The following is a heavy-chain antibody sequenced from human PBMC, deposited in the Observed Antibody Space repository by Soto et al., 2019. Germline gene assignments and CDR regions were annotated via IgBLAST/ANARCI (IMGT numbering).Heavy chain of an antibody. CDR2: IVPRFGSP. V-gene: IGHV1-69*06. D-gene: IGHD3-16*01. Sequence: QVQLVQSGAEMRKPGSSLRVSCKASGGTFSDYAFSWVRQAPGQGLEWMGGIVPRFGSPNYAQKFGGRVTITADTSTSTVYMALSSLRFDHTAVYFCARDRIQLRLGKYFFNGMDVWGQGTTIIVSS. CDR1: GGTFSDYA. CDR3: ARDRIQLRLGKYFFNGMDV. J-gene: IGHJ6*02.